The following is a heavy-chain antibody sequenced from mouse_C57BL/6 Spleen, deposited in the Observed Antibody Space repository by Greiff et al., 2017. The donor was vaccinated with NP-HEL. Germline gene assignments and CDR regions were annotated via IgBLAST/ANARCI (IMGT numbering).Heavy chain of an antibody. J-gene: IGHJ2*01. CDR3: ARSGYDYEGYFDY. V-gene: IGHV1-81*01. CDR1: GYTFTSYG. CDR2: IYPRSGNT. D-gene: IGHD2-4*01. Sequence: QVQLKESGAELARPGASVKLSCKASGYTFTSYGISWVKQRTGQGLEWIGEIYPRSGNTYYNEKFKGKATLTADKSSSTAYMELRSLTSEDSAVYFCARSGYDYEGYFDYWGQGTTLTVSS.